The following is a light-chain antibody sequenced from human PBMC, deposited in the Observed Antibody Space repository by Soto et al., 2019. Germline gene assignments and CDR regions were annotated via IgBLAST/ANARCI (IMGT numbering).Light chain of an antibody. CDR2: GAS. CDR1: QSVSSN. CDR3: QVRTNWSIA. V-gene: IGKV3-15*01. Sequence: EIVMTQSPATVSVSPMERASLSFMASQSVSSNLAWDQQKPGQAPRLLIYGASTRATGIPARFSGSGSGTEFTLTISSLQSEDFAVYYCQVRTNWSIAFGRGTRLEIK. J-gene: IGKJ5*01.